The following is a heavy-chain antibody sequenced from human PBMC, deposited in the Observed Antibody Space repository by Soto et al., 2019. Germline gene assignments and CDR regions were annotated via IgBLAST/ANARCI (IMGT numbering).Heavy chain of an antibody. Sequence: EVQVSESGGGLVRPGGSLRLSCAASGFIFTNYAMNWVRQAPGKGLEWVSDIGGRGNSAYYADSVQGRFTISRDNSKNTLSLQMSSLTADDTAIYYCVREGRGSFDFWGRGTMVTVSS. CDR1: GFIFTNYA. CDR2: IGGRGNSA. J-gene: IGHJ3*01. D-gene: IGHD5-12*01. CDR3: VREGRGSFDF. V-gene: IGHV3-23*01.